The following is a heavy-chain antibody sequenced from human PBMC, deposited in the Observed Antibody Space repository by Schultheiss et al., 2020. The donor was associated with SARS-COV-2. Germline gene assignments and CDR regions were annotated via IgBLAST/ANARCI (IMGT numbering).Heavy chain of an antibody. CDR1: GGSISSYY. CDR3: ARFERPHTPTDDAFDI. D-gene: IGHD1-14*01. Sequence: GSLRLSCTVSGGSISSYYWSWIRQPPGKGLEWIGYIYYSGSTNYNPSLKSRVTISVDTSKNQFSLKLSSVTAADTAVYYCARFERPHTPTDDAFDIWGQGTMVTVSS. V-gene: IGHV4-59*08. CDR2: IYYSGST. J-gene: IGHJ3*02.